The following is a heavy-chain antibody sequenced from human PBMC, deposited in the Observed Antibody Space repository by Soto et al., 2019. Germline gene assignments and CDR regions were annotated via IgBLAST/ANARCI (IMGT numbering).Heavy chain of an antibody. D-gene: IGHD3-9*01. CDR2: ISAYNDNA. Sequence: GXSVKVSCKASGYTFTSYGISWVRQAPGQGLEWMGWISAYNDNAKYAQKIQGRVTMTTDTSTSTSYMELMGLRSDDTAVYFCAREYCDSNSCYGPDYWGHGTLVTVSS. V-gene: IGHV1-18*01. CDR3: AREYCDSNSCYGPDY. J-gene: IGHJ4*01. CDR1: GYTFTSYG.